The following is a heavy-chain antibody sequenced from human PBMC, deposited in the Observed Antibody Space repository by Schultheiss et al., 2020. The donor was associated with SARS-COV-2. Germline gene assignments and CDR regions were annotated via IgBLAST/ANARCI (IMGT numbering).Heavy chain of an antibody. Sequence: GGSLRLSCAASAFTFSSYAMSWVRQAPGEGLEWVSAISGSGGSTYYADSVKGRFTISRDNAKNSLYLQMNSLRAEDTAVYYCARGSRIQLWLGDYWGQGTLVTVSS. V-gene: IGHV3-23*01. CDR1: AFTFSSYA. CDR2: ISGSGGST. D-gene: IGHD5-18*01. CDR3: ARGSRIQLWLGDY. J-gene: IGHJ4*02.